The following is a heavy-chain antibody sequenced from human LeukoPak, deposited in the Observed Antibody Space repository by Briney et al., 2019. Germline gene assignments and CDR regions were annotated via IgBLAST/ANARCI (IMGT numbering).Heavy chain of an antibody. D-gene: IGHD1-26*01. CDR2: IIPIFGTA. J-gene: IGHJ4*02. CDR1: GGTFSSYA. V-gene: IGHV1-69*06. Sequence: EASVKVSCKASGGTFSSYAISWVRQAPGQGLEWMGGIIPIFGTANYAQKFQGRVTITADKSTSTAYMELSSLRSEDTAVYYCARYELSAEGGYDYWGQGTLVTVSS. CDR3: ARYELSAEGGYDY.